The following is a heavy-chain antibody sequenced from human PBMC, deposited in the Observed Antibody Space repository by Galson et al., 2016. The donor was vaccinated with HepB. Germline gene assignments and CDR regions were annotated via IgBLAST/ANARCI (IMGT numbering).Heavy chain of an antibody. Sequence: SLRLSCAASGFTFSTYWMGWVRQAPGKGLEWVANIKQDGGEKFYVDSVKGRFTISRDNAKNSLYLQMSSLRGEDTAVYYCARESPGLTAYYFDSSGILDYWGQGTQVTVSS. CDR3: ARESPGLTAYYFDSSGILDY. CDR2: IKQDGGEK. J-gene: IGHJ4*02. D-gene: IGHD3-22*01. V-gene: IGHV3-7*01. CDR1: GFTFSTYW.